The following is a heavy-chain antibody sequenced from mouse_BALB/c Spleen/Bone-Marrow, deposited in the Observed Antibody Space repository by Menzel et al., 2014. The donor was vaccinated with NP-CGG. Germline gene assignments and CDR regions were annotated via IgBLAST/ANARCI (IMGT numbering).Heavy chain of an antibody. CDR2: INPYNGAT. CDR1: GYSFTGYH. CDR3: ARKELLITTVVATDAMDY. D-gene: IGHD1-1*01. J-gene: IGHJ4*01. V-gene: IGHV1-31*01. Sequence: EVKLQESGPELVKPGASVKISCKASGYSFTGYHMHWVKQSHVKSLEWIGRINPYNGATSYNQNFKDKASLTVDKSSSTAYMELHSPTSEDSAVYYCARKELLITTVVATDAMDYWGQGTSVTVSS.